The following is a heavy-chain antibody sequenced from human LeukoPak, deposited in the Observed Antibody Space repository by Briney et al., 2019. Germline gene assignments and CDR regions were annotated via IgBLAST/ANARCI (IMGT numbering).Heavy chain of an antibody. CDR1: GYTFTGYY. J-gene: IGHJ5*02. D-gene: IGHD3-10*01. CDR3: ARDGRGLWFGELYDWFDP. V-gene: IGHV1-2*02. CDR2: INPNSGGT. Sequence: GASVKVSCKASGYTFTGYYMHWVRQAPGQGLEWMGWINPNSGGTNYAQKFQGRVTMTRDTPISTAYMELSRLRSDDTAVYYCARDGRGLWFGELYDWFDPWGQGTLVTVSS.